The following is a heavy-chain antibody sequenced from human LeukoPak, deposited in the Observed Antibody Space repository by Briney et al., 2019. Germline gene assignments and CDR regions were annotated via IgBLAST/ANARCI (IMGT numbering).Heavy chain of an antibody. CDR1: GGSISSYY. CDR2: IYYSGST. CDR3: ARTSRNAFDI. J-gene: IGHJ3*02. Sequence: SETLSLTCTVSGGSISSYYWSWIRQPPGKGLEWIGYIYYSGSTNYNPSLKSRVTISVDTSKNQFSLKLSSVTAADTAVYYCARTSRNAFDIWGQGTMVTVSS. V-gene: IGHV4-59*12.